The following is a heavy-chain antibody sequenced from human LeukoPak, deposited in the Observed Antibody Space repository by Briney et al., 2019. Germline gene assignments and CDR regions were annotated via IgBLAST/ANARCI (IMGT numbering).Heavy chain of an antibody. CDR2: ISSSSSYI. Sequence: GGSLRLSCAASGFTFSSYSMNWVRQAPGKGLEWVSSISSSSSYIYYADSVKGRFTISRDNAKNPLYLQMNSLRAEDTAVYYCAYSSSWYSHFDYWGQGTLVTVSS. V-gene: IGHV3-21*01. CDR1: GFTFSSYS. D-gene: IGHD6-13*01. CDR3: AYSSSWYSHFDY. J-gene: IGHJ4*02.